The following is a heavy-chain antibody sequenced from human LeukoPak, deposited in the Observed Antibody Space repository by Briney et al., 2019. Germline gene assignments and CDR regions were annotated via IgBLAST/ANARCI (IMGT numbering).Heavy chain of an antibody. CDR3: ARDHYYDSSGYTFRH. D-gene: IGHD3-22*01. CDR1: SGSISNYY. V-gene: IGHV4-59*01. J-gene: IGHJ1*01. CDR2: IYYSGST. Sequence: SETLSLTCTVSSGSISNYYWSWIRQPPGKGLEWIGYIYYSGSTSYNPSLKSRVTISVDTSKNQFSLKLSSVTAADTAVYYCARDHYYDSSGYTFRHWGQGTLVTVSS.